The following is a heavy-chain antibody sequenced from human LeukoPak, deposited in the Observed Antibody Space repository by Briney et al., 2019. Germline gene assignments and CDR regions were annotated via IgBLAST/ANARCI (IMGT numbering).Heavy chain of an antibody. CDR2: INHSGST. D-gene: IGHD3-10*01. Sequence: SETLSLTCAVYGGSFSGYYWSWIRQPPGKGLEWIGEINHSGSTNYNPSLKSRVTISVDTSKNQFPLKLSSVTAADTAVYYCARDPTMVQGVIWFDPWGQGTLVTVSS. CDR3: ARDPTMVQGVIWFDP. J-gene: IGHJ5*02. CDR1: GGSFSGYY. V-gene: IGHV4-34*01.